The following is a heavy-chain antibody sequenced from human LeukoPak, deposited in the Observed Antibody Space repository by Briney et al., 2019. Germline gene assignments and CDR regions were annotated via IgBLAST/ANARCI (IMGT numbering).Heavy chain of an antibody. D-gene: IGHD1-26*01. J-gene: IGHJ3*02. V-gene: IGHV1-69*01. CDR3: ARAPGDPSGSYFNAFDI. CDR1: GGTFSSYA. Sequence: SVKVSCKASGGTFSSYAISWVRQAPGQGLEWMGGIIPIFGTANYAQKFQGRVTITADESTSTAYMELSSLRSEDTAVYYCARAPGDPSGSYFNAFDIWGQGTMVTVSS. CDR2: IIPIFGTA.